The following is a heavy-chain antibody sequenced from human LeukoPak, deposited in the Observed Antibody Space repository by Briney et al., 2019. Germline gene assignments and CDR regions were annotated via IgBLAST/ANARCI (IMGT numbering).Heavy chain of an antibody. CDR3: SRDCSSDWCIFDF. CDR2: IRAHNGNT. CDR1: GYNFTTYG. J-gene: IGHJ4*02. D-gene: IGHD6-19*01. V-gene: IGHV1-18*04. Sequence: ASVKVSCKASGYNFTTYGITWVRQAPGQGVGWIRWIRAHNGNTNYAQNLHGRVTMPTDTTPTTAYMELRSLRSDDTAVYYCSRDCSSDWCIFDFWGQGTLVTVSS.